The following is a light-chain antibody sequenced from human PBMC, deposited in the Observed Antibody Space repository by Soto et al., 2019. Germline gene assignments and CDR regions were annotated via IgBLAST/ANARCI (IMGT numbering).Light chain of an antibody. CDR2: LGS. CDR3: MQALQTLLT. Sequence: IVTTQSPLSLPPTPGEPAPLSRRSSQSLLHSNGYNYLDWYLQKPGQSPQLLIYLGSNRASGVPDRFSGSGSGTDFTLKISRVEAEDVGVYYCMQALQTLLTFGGGTKV. J-gene: IGKJ4*01. CDR1: QSLLHSNGYNY. V-gene: IGKV2-28*01.